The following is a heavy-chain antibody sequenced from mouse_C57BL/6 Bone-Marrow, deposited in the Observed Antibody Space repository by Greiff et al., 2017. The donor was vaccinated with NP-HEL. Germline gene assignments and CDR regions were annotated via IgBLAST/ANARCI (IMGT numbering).Heavy chain of an antibody. CDR3: ARAPLHYYGSSYGYAMDY. J-gene: IGHJ4*01. CDR2: ISDGGSYT. D-gene: IGHD1-1*01. Sequence: DVMLVESGGGLVKPGGSLKLSCAASGFTFSSYAMSWVRQTPEKRLEWVATISDGGSYTYYPDNVKGRFTISRDNAKNNLYLQMSHLKSEDTAMYYCARAPLHYYGSSYGYAMDYWGQGTSVTVSS. V-gene: IGHV5-4*03. CDR1: GFTFSSYA.